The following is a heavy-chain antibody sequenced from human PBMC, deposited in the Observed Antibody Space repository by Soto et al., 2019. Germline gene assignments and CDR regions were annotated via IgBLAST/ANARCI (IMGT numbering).Heavy chain of an antibody. Sequence: EVQLLESGGGLVQPGGSLRLSCAASGFTFSSYAMSWVRQAPGKGLEWVSAISGSGGSTYYADSVKGRFTISRDNSKNTLYLQMNSLRAEDTAVYYCAKSRGDIVVVVAARGYPFDYWGQGTLVTVSS. D-gene: IGHD2-15*01. CDR1: GFTFSSYA. CDR3: AKSRGDIVVVVAARGYPFDY. V-gene: IGHV3-23*01. J-gene: IGHJ4*02. CDR2: ISGSGGST.